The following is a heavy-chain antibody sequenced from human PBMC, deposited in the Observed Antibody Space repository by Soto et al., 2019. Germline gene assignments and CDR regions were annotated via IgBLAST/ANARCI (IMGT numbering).Heavy chain of an antibody. D-gene: IGHD2-15*01. V-gene: IGHV3-21*01. CDR3: ARESSTGYGSGGSCSWSAP. CDR1: GFTFKNFA. J-gene: IGHJ5*02. CDR2: ISSSSCCV. Sequence: GGSLRLSCAASGFTFKNFAVSWVRQAPGKGLEWVSAISSSSCCVYYADSVKGRFTISRDNAKNSLYLQMNSLRAEDTAVYYCARESSTGYGSGGSCSWSAPWGKGTLVPVSS.